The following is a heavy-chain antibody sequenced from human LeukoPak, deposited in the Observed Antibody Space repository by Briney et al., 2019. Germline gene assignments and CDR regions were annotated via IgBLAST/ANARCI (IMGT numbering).Heavy chain of an antibody. D-gene: IGHD5-18*01. CDR2: IYYSGST. CDR3: ARDLGYSYGNGFYFDY. J-gene: IGHJ4*02. CDR1: GGSISNYY. Sequence: SETLSLTCTVSGGSISNYYWSWIRQPPGKGLEWIGYIYYSGSTNYSPSLKSRVTISVDTSKNQLSLKLNSVTAADTAVYYCARDLGYSYGNGFYFDYWGQGTLVTVSS. V-gene: IGHV4-59*01.